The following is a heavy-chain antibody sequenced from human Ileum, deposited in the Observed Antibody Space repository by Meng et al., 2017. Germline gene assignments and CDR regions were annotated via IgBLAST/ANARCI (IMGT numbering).Heavy chain of an antibody. CDR2: LSASGRTP. CDR3: AKGISVIPTAFDH. Sequence: EVTLLESGGGRVQPGGSLTLACVGSAFPFNTFAMTWFRQTPGKGLEWVASLSASGRTPEYADSVKGRFPVSRDNSKNALFLHMTNLRVADTALYSCAKGISVIPTAFDHWGQGTLVTVSS. J-gene: IGHJ4*02. CDR1: AFPFNTFA. V-gene: IGHV3-23*01. D-gene: IGHD2/OR15-2a*01.